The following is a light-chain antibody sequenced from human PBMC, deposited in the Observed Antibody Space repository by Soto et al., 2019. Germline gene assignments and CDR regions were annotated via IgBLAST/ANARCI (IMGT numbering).Light chain of an antibody. CDR3: HQFATTRS. J-gene: IGKJ1*01. CDR2: GAS. V-gene: IGKV3-20*01. CDR1: QSLSSSF. Sequence: EIVLTQSPGTLYLSPGQRATLSWRASQSLSSSFLAWYQQKPGQAPRLSIYGASSRAAGIPDRFSGSGSGTDFTLTISRLEPEDFAVYYCHQFATTRSFGQGTKVDI.